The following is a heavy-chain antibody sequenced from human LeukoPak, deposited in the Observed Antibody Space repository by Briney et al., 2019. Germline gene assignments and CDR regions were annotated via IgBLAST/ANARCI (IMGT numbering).Heavy chain of an antibody. Sequence: ASVKVSCKASGYTFTGYYMHWVRQAPGQGLEWMGWINPNSGGTNYAQKFQGRVTMTRDTSISTAYMELSRLRSDDTAVYYCARGPGYSSSWYGGWTNYYYYMDVWGKGTTVTISS. CDR2: INPNSGGT. V-gene: IGHV1-2*02. D-gene: IGHD6-13*01. J-gene: IGHJ6*03. CDR3: ARGPGYSSSWYGGWTNYYYYMDV. CDR1: GYTFTGYY.